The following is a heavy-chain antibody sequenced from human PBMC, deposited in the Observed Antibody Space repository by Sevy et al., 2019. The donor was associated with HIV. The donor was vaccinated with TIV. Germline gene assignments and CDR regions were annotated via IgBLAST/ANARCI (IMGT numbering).Heavy chain of an antibody. J-gene: IGHJ6*03. CDR1: GFTFSSYA. D-gene: IGHD3-3*01. CDR3: ARGATIFGVVIDYYMDV. CDR2: ISYDGSNK. V-gene: IGHV3-30-3*01. Sequence: GGSLRLSCAASGFTFSSYAMHWVRQAPGKGLEWVAVISYDGSNKYYADSVKGRFTISRDNSKNTLYLQMNRLRAEDTAVYYCARGATIFGVVIDYYMDVWGKGTTVTVSS.